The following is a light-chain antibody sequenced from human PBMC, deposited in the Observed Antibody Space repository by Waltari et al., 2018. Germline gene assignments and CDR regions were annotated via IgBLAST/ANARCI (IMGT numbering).Light chain of an antibody. J-gene: IGLJ3*02. Sequence: QLVLTQSPSASASLGAPVNPTCTLSSGHSTNVIAWLQKRPEKGPRYLMKVNSDGSHNKGDEIPDRFSGSSSGAERYLTISSLQSEDEADYYCQTGGHGTWVFGGGTKLTVL. CDR1: SGHSTNV. V-gene: IGLV4-69*01. CDR3: QTGGHGTWV. CDR2: VNSDGSH.